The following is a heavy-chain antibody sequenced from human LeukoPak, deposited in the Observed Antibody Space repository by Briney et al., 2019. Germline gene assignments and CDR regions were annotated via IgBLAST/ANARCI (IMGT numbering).Heavy chain of an antibody. CDR1: GYTFTSYW. Sequence: ASVKVSCKASGYTFTSYWIGWVRQMPGKGLEWMGIIYPGDSDTRYSPSFQGQVTISADKSISTAYLQWSSLKASGTAMYYCARGGNLVTALDYWGQGTLVTVSS. V-gene: IGHV5-51*01. D-gene: IGHD2-21*02. CDR3: ARGGNLVTALDY. CDR2: IYPGDSDT. J-gene: IGHJ4*02.